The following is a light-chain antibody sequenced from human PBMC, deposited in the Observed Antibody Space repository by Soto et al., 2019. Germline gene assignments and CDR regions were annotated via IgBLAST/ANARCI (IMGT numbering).Light chain of an antibody. Sequence: VLKQSPGTLSLSTGDRASLSCRASQNLSRYFLAWYQHTPGPAPRLLIYGASNRATGIPDRFSGSGSGTDFTLTISRLEPEDFAVYYCQQYVSSPTFCQGTRLEI. V-gene: IGKV3-20*01. CDR3: QQYVSSPT. CDR2: GAS. J-gene: IGKJ5*01. CDR1: QNLSRYF.